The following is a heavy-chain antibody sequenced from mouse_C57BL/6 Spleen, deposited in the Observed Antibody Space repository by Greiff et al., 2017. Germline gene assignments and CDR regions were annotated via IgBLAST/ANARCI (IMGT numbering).Heavy chain of an antibody. D-gene: IGHD3-2*02. Sequence: EVQGVESGGGLVQPGGSLKLSCAASGFTFSDYYMYWVRQTPEKRLEWVAYISNGGGSTYYPDTVKGRFTISRDNAKNTLYLQMSRLKSEATAMYYCARLDSSGYWFAYWGQGTLVTVSA. CDR3: ARLDSSGYWFAY. J-gene: IGHJ3*01. CDR1: GFTFSDYY. V-gene: IGHV5-12*01. CDR2: ISNGGGST.